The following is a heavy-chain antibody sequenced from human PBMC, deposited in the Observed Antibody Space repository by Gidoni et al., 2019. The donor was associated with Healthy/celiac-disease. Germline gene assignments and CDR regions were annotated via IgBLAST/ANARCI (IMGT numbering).Heavy chain of an antibody. D-gene: IGHD4-17*01. CDR3: ARDVPLAYCCGDYGYFDY. V-gene: IGHV3-21*01. CDR1: GFTFSNSS. Sequence: EVQLVESGGGLVKPGGSLRLSCEASGFTFSNSSMSWVRQAPGTGLECVSSISSSSIYIYYAESVKGRLTSDKDNATNSLYLQMNRLGAEDTAVYYCARDVPLAYCCGDYGYFDYWGQGTLVTVSS. CDR2: ISSSSIYI. J-gene: IGHJ4*02.